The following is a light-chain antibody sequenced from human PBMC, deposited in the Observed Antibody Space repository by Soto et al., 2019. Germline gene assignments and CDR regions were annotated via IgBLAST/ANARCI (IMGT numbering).Light chain of an antibody. CDR1: QSVSKN. CDR3: QQYNNWPLT. J-gene: IGKJ4*01. CDR2: GAS. Sequence: EIVMTQSPATFSVSPGERATLPCSASQSVSKNLAWYQQKPGQAPRLLIYGASTRATGIPARFSGSGYGTEFTLTISSLQSEDFAVYYCQQYNNWPLTFGGGTKVDIK. V-gene: IGKV3-15*01.